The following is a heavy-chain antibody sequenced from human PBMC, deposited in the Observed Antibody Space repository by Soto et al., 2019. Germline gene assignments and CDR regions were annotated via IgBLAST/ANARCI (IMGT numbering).Heavy chain of an antibody. CDR2: INHSGST. CDR3: AGPVAGARHNYYYYYYMDV. CDR1: GGSFSGYY. D-gene: IGHD6-19*01. V-gene: IGHV4-34*01. Sequence: SETLSLTCAVYGGSFSGYYWSWIRQPPGKGLEWIGEINHSGSTNYNPSLKSRVTISVDTSKNQFSLKLSSVTAADTAVYYCAGPVAGARHNYYYYYYMDVWGKGTTVTVSS. J-gene: IGHJ6*03.